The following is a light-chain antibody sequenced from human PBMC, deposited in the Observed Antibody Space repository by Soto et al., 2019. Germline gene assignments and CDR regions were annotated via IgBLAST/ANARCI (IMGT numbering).Light chain of an antibody. CDR3: QTWDTGTVV. Sequence: QPVLTQSPSASASLGASVKLTCTLSSGHSNYAIAWHQQQPEKGPRYLMKFDSDGTHTKGDGIPDRFSGSSSGAECYLTISSLQSEDEADYYCQTWDTGTVVFGGGTKLTV. V-gene: IGLV4-69*01. CDR1: SGHSNYA. CDR2: FDSDGTH. J-gene: IGLJ2*01.